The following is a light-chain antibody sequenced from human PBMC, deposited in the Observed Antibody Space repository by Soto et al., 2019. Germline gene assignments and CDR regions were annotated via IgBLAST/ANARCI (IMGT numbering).Light chain of an antibody. V-gene: IGLV3-25*03. CDR1: ALPKQY. CDR3: QSADSSGPYVV. J-gene: IGLJ2*01. CDR2: KDS. Sequence: SYELTQPPSVSVSPGQTARITCSGDALPKQYAYWYQQKPGQAPVLVIYKDSERPSGIPERFSGSSSGTTVTLTISGVQEEDEADYYCQSADSSGPYVVFGGGTKLTVL.